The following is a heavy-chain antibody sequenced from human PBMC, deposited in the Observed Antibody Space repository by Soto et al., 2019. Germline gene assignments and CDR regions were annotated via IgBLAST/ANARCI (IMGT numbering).Heavy chain of an antibody. CDR2: IYRTGST. J-gene: IGHJ4*02. Sequence: TLSLTGAVSGGSFTSNNWWSWVRQPPGQGLEWIGEIYRTGSTNYNPSLKSRVTISLDKSENQFSLKVTSLTAADTAVYYCASRDPGTSVDYWGQGTLVTVSS. D-gene: IGHD1-7*01. V-gene: IGHV4-4*02. CDR3: ASRDPGTSVDY. CDR1: GGSFTSNNW.